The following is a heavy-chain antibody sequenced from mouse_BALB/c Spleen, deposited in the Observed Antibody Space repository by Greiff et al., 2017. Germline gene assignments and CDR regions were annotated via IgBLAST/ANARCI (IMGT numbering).Heavy chain of an antibody. Sequence: EVKLQESGGGLVQPGGSRKLSCAASGFTFSSFGMHWVRQAPEKGLEWVAYISSGSSTIYYADTVKGRFTISRDNPKNTLFLQMTSLRSEDTAMYYCARWALDSSGYAMDYWGQGTSVTVSS. D-gene: IGHD3-2*01. CDR1: GFTFSSFG. V-gene: IGHV5-17*02. J-gene: IGHJ4*01. CDR3: ARWALDSSGYAMDY. CDR2: ISSGSSTI.